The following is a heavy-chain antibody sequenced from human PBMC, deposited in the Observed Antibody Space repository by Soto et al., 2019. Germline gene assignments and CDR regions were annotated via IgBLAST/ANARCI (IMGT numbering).Heavy chain of an antibody. CDR1: GGSFSGYY. D-gene: IGHD2-2*01. CDR3: ARGRYCSSTSCYFDYYYYYGMDV. CDR2: INHSGST. Sequence: SETLSLTCAVYGGSFSGYYWSWIRQPPGKGLEWIGEINHSGSTNYNPSLKSRVTISVDTSKNQFSLKLSSVTAADTTVYYCARGRYCSSTSCYFDYYYYYGMDVWGQGTTVTAP. J-gene: IGHJ6*02. V-gene: IGHV4-34*01.